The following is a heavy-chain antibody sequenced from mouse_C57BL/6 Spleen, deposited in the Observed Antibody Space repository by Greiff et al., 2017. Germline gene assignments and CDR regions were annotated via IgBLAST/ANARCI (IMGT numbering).Heavy chain of an antibody. CDR2: ISGGGGNT. D-gene: IGHD3-3*01. CDR1: GFTFSSYT. Sequence: EVKLMESGGGLVKPGGSLKLSCAASGFTFSSYTMSWVRQTPEKRLEWVATISGGGGNTYYPDSVKGRFTISRDNAKNTLYLQMSSLKSEDTALYYCARLGCSFDDWGQGTTLTVSS. J-gene: IGHJ2*01. CDR3: ARLGCSFDD. V-gene: IGHV5-9*01.